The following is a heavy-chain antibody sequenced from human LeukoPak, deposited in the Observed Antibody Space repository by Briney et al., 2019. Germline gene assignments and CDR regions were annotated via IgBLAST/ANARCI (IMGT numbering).Heavy chain of an antibody. CDR3: ATTARLVDF. CDR1: GFTFSDYY. J-gene: IGHJ4*02. CDR2: ISNGGSTV. Sequence: PGGSLRLSCAASGFTFSDYYTRWIRQLPGKGLEYISYISNGGSTVQYTDSVKGRFTTSRDNAHNSLYLEMDSLRVEDTAVYYCATTARLVDFRGQGTLVTVSS. D-gene: IGHD2-2*01. V-gene: IGHV3-11*01.